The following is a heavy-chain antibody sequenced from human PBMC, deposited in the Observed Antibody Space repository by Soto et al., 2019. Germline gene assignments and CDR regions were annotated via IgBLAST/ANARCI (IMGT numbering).Heavy chain of an antibody. J-gene: IGHJ6*02. CDR3: ARVTYYDFWSGYSPLYYYYGMDV. D-gene: IGHD3-3*01. V-gene: IGHV4-31*03. Sequence: QVQLQESGPGLVKPSQTLSLTCTVSGGSISSGGYYWSWIRQHPGKGLEWIGYIYYSGSTYYNPSLKSRVTISVDTSKNQVSLKLSSVTAADTAVYYCARVTYYDFWSGYSPLYYYYGMDVWGQGTTVTGSS. CDR1: GGSISSGGYY. CDR2: IYYSGST.